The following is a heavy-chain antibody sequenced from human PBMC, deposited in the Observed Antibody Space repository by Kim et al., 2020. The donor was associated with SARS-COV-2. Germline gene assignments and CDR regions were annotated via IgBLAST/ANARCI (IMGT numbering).Heavy chain of an antibody. D-gene: IGHD4-17*01. Sequence: GGSLRLSCAASGFTFSSYAMHWVRQAPGKGLEWVAVISYDGSNKYYADSVKGRFTISRDNSKNTLYLQMNSLRAEDTAVYYCARAATVTTEYYFDCWGQG. J-gene: IGHJ4*02. V-gene: IGHV3-30*04. CDR2: ISYDGSNK. CDR1: GFTFSSYA. CDR3: ARAATVTTEYYFDC.